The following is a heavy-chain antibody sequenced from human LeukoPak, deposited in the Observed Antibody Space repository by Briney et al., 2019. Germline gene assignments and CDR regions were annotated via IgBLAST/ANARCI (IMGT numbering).Heavy chain of an antibody. Sequence: SETLSLTCTVSGGSVSSGSYYWSWIRQPPGKGLEWIGYIYYSGSTNYNPSLKSRVTISVDTSKNQFSLQLNSVTPEDTAVYYCARNVVRENPTYNWFDPWGQGTLVTVSS. D-gene: IGHD3-10*01. CDR3: ARNVVRENPTYNWFDP. CDR2: IYYSGST. V-gene: IGHV4-61*01. J-gene: IGHJ5*02. CDR1: GGSVSSGSYY.